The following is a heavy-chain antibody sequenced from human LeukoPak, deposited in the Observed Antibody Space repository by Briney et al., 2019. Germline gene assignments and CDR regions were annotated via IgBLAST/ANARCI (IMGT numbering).Heavy chain of an antibody. CDR2: IWYGGSNK. CDR1: GFTFSSCG. D-gene: IGHD4-17*01. CDR3: ARDSFTVTTYGMDV. J-gene: IGHJ6*02. Sequence: QPGGSLRLSCAASGFTFSSCGMHWVRQAPGKGLEWVAVIWYGGSNKYYADSVKGRFTISRDNSKNTLYLQMNSLRAEDTAVYYCARDSFTVTTYGMDVWGQGTTVTVSS. V-gene: IGHV3-33*08.